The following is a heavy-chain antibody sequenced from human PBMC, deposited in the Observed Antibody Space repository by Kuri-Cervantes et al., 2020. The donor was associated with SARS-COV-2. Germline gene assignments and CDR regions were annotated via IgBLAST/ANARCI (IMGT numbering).Heavy chain of an antibody. Sequence: GESLKISCAASGFTFSSYWMHWVRQAPGKGLVWVSRINSDGSSTSYADSVKGRFTISRDNAKNTLYLQMNSLRAEDTAVYYCASLEYDSPGAFDIWGQGTMVTVSS. CDR3: ASLEYDSPGAFDI. V-gene: IGHV3-74*01. J-gene: IGHJ3*02. D-gene: IGHD3-3*01. CDR1: GFTFSSYW. CDR2: INSDGSST.